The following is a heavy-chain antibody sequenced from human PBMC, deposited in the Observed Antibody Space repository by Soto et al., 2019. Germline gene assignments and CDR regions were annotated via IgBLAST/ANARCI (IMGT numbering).Heavy chain of an antibody. CDR3: ARWSYDTSGYSVLDY. J-gene: IGHJ4*02. D-gene: IGHD3-22*01. CDR2: ISGSGGST. CDR1: GFTFSSYA. V-gene: IGHV3-23*01. Sequence: GGSLRLSCAASGFTFSSYAMSWVRQAPGKGLEWVSAISGSGGSTYYADSVKGRFTISRDNSKNTLFLQTNSLRAEDTAVYYCARWSYDTSGYSVLDYWGQGTLVTVSS.